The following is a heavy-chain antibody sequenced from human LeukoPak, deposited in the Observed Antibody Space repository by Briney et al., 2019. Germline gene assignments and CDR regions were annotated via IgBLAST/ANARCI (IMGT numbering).Heavy chain of an antibody. V-gene: IGHV3-64*01. D-gene: IGHD3-22*01. CDR2: ISSNGGST. Sequence: SGGSLRLSCAASGFTFSSYAMHWVRQAPGKGLEYVSAISSNGGSTYYANSVKGRFTISRDNSKNTLYLQMGSLRAEDMAVYYCARVNGYGQDYWGQGTLVTVSS. CDR1: GFTFSSYA. CDR3: ARVNGYGQDY. J-gene: IGHJ4*02.